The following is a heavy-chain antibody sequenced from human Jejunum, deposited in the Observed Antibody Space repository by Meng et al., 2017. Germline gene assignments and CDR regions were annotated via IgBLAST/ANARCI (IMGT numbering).Heavy chain of an antibody. D-gene: IGHD2-21*02. CDR3: ARLIVVVAATPPD. Sequence: EVQLLVSGGGLVQPGESLRLSCVVSGISFSSYVMTWVRQAPGKGLEWVAAISGSGGSTYYADSVKGRFTISRDNAKNTLVLQMNSLSPEDTAIYYCARLIVVVAATPPDWGQGTLVTVSS. CDR1: GISFSSYV. CDR2: ISGSGGST. J-gene: IGHJ4*02. V-gene: IGHV3-23*01.